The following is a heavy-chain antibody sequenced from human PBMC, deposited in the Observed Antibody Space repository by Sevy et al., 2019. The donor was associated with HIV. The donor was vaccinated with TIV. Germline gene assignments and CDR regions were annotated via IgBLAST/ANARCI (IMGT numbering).Heavy chain of an antibody. Sequence: ASVKVSCKASGYTFTNYAISWVRQAPGQGLEWMGWISGFNGDTNNAEQFQGRFTMTTDTSTKTAYLDLRSLRSDDTAVYYCVRGTTFYGFWTGVDYWGQGTLVTVSS. CDR3: VRGTTFYGFWTGVDY. J-gene: IGHJ4*02. V-gene: IGHV1-18*01. CDR1: GYTFTNYA. D-gene: IGHD3-3*01. CDR2: ISGFNGDT.